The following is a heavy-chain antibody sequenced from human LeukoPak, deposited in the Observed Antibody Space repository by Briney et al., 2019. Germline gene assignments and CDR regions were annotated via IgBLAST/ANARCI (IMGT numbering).Heavy chain of an antibody. J-gene: IGHJ4*02. D-gene: IGHD1-26*01. CDR2: ISSSSSYI. CDR1: GFTFSSYS. CDR3: ARESPRIVVPTTFDY. V-gene: IGHV3-21*01. Sequence: GGSLRLSCAASGFTFSSYSMNWVRQAPGKGLEWVSSISSSSSYIYYADSVKGRFTISRDNAKNSLYLQVNSLRAEDTAVYYCARESPRIVVPTTFDYWGQGTLVTVSS.